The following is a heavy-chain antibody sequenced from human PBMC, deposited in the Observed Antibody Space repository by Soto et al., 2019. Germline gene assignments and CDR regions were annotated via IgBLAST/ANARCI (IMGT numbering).Heavy chain of an antibody. V-gene: IGHV1-3*01. J-gene: IGHJ1*01. D-gene: IGHD6-13*01. CDR2: INAGNGNT. CDR3: AREFPSLSSSWREYFQY. CDR1: GYTFTSYA. Sequence: QAQHVQSGAEAKKPGASVKVSCKASGYTFTSYALHWVRQAPGQRLEWMGWINAGNGNTKCLEKFQGRVTITRDTSASTVYMELSGLRSEDTAVYYCAREFPSLSSSWREYFQYWGQGTLVTVSS.